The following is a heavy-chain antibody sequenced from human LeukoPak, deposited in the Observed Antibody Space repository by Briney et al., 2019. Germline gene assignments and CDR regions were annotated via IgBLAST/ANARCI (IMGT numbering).Heavy chain of an antibody. D-gene: IGHD5-18*01. CDR1: GYTFTGYL. CDR2: INPNSGGT. CDR3: ARGRAGYSYYFDS. V-gene: IGHV1-2*02. Sequence: ASVKVSCKASGYTFTGYLMHWVRQAPGQGLEWMGWINPNSGGTNYAQKFQGRVTLTRDTSISTAYMELSRLRSDDTAVYYCARGRAGYSYYFDSWGQGTLVTVSS. J-gene: IGHJ4*02.